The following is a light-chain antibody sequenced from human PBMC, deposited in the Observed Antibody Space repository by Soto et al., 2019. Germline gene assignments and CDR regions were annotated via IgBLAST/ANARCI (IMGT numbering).Light chain of an antibody. CDR3: AAWDDGRTAL. CDR1: PSNIGANY. J-gene: IGLJ3*02. V-gene: IGLV1-47*01. Sequence: QPVLTQAPSASAAPGQTVTIFCSGSPSNIGANYVFWYQHRPGTAPKLLIYRNDQRPSGVPDRCSGSKSGTSASLAISGLRAEDEADYYCAAWDDGRTALFGGGTKLTVL. CDR2: RND.